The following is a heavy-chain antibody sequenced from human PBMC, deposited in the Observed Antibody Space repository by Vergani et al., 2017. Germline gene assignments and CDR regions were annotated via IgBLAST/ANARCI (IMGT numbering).Heavy chain of an antibody. CDR3: ARSRIYYGAGSPDY. V-gene: IGHV4-59*02. CDR2: VSFRGDT. D-gene: IGHD3-10*01. CDR1: GASVNSYY. J-gene: IGHJ4*02. Sequence: QVKLQESGPGLVKPSETLSLTCTVSGASVNSYYWSWIRQPAGKGLEWMGYVSFRGDTLYDPSVKCRMTISLNTSSNQFSLYLTSVTAADTAVYYCARSRIYYGAGSPDYWGQGTLVTVSS.